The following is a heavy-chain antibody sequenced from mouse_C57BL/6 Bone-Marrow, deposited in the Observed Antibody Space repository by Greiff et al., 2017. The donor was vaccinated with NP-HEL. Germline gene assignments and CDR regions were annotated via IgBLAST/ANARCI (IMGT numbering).Heavy chain of an antibody. CDR1: GYAFSSYW. CDR2: IYPGDGDT. J-gene: IGHJ2*01. Sequence: QVQLQQSGAELVKPGASVKISCKASGYAFSSYWMNWVKQRPGKGLEWIGQIYPGDGDTNYNGKFKGKATLTADKSSSTAYMQLSSLTSEDSAVYFCARRRMRSPYYFDYWGQGTTLTVSS. CDR3: ARRRMRSPYYFDY. V-gene: IGHV1-80*01.